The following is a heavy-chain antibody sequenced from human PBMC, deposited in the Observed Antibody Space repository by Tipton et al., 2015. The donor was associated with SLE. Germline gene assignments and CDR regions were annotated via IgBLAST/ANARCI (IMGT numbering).Heavy chain of an antibody. CDR3: ARKNPYDFWSGYDAFDI. D-gene: IGHD3-3*01. Sequence: LRLSCTVSGGSISRSYWSWIRQPPGKRLEWIGYVYYGGTTSYNPSLKSRVTISVDTSKNQLSLNLRSVTAADTAVYYCARKNPYDFWSGYDAFDIWGQGTMVTVSS. J-gene: IGHJ3*02. V-gene: IGHV4-59*01. CDR2: VYYGGTT. CDR1: GGSISRSY.